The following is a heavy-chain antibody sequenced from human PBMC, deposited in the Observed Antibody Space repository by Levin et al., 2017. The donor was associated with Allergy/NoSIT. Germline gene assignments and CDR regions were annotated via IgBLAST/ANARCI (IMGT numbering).Heavy chain of an antibody. CDR1: GGSISSYY. V-gene: IGHV4-59*08. CDR3: ARQGDILTGYSLYYFDY. D-gene: IGHD3-9*01. J-gene: IGHJ4*02. CDR2: IYYSGST. Sequence: SETLSLTCTVSGGSISSYYWSWIRQPPGKGLEWIGYIYYSGSTNYNPSLKSRVTISVDTSKNQFSLKLSSVTAADTAVYYCARQGDILTGYSLYYFDYWGQGTLVTVSS.